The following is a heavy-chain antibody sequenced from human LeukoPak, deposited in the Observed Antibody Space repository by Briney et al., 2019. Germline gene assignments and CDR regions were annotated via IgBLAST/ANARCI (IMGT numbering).Heavy chain of an antibody. Sequence: PGRSLRLSCAASGFTFSNCGMHWVRQAPGKGLEWVAVISYDGHNKYYADSVKGRFTISRDNSKNTLDLQMNSLRAEDTAVYYCARQSPLTGYPDYWGQGTLVTVSS. CDR1: GFTFSNCG. V-gene: IGHV3-30*03. J-gene: IGHJ4*02. D-gene: IGHD3-9*01. CDR2: ISYDGHNK. CDR3: ARQSPLTGYPDY.